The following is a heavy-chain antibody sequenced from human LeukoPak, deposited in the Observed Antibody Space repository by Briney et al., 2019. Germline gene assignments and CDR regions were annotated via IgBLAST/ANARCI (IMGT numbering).Heavy chain of an antibody. V-gene: IGHV4-34*01. J-gene: IGHJ5*02. CDR2: INQSGST. CDR3: ARASGLRYFDWSRKNWFDP. Sequence: SETLSLTCAVYGGSFSGYYWSRIRQPPGKGLEWIGEINQSGSTNYNPSLKSRVTTSVDTSKNQFSLKLSSVTAADTAVYYCARASGLRYFDWSRKNWFDPWGQGTLVTVSS. D-gene: IGHD3-9*01. CDR1: GGSFSGYY.